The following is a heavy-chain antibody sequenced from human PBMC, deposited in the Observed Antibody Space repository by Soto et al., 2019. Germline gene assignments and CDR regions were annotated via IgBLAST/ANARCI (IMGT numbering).Heavy chain of an antibody. CDR1: GFSFSSYW. CDR3: ARKVLVHCTSISCRDNNGFAP. D-gene: IGHD2-2*01. CDR2: IKQDGSDK. Sequence: GGSLRLSCAASGFSFSSYWMSWVRQAPGKGLEWVANIKQDGSDKYYVDSVKGRFTISRDNAKNSVYLQMNSLRAEDTAVYYCARKVLVHCTSISCRDNNGFAPRGQGTLVPVSS. J-gene: IGHJ5*02. V-gene: IGHV3-7*01.